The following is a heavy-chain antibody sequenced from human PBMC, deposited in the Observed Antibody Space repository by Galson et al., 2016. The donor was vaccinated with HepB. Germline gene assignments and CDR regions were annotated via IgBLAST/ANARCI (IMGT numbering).Heavy chain of an antibody. CDR3: AKDRFAEGWGMDV. J-gene: IGHJ6*04. D-gene: IGHD3-16*01. V-gene: IGHV3-30*18. CDR2: ISYDGSNK. CDR1: GFTFSSYG. Sequence: SLRLSCAASGFTFSSYGMHWVRQAPGKGLEWVAVISYDGSNKYYADSVKGRFTISRDNSKNTLYLQMNSLRAEDTAVYYCAKDRFAEGWGMDVWGKGTTVTVSS.